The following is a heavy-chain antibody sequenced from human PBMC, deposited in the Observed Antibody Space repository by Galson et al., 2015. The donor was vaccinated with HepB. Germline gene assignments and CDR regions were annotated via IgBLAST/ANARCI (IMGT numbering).Heavy chain of an antibody. CDR1: GFNFAEYD. D-gene: IGHD3-10*01. J-gene: IGHJ4*02. CDR3: AKVSVPHYYGSGAPYNSFDY. V-gene: IGHV3-9*01. Sequence: SLRLSCAASGFNFAEYDVHWVRQAPGKGLEWVSGITWNGGSIAYADSVKGRFTISRDNAKDSLYLQMNSLRPEDTALYYCAKVSVPHYYGSGAPYNSFDYWGQGTLVTVSS. CDR2: ITWNGGSI.